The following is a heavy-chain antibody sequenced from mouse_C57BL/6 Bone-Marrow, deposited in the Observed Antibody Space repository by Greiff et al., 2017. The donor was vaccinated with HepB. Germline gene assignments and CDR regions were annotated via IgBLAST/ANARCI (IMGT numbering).Heavy chain of an antibody. D-gene: IGHD2-2*01. CDR2: IYPRSGNT. J-gene: IGHJ1*03. CDR1: GYTFTSYG. CDR3: ARGGYPRYFDV. Sequence: QVQLQQSGAELARPGASVKLSCKASGYTFTSYGISWVKQRTGQGLEWIGEIYPRSGNTYYNEKFKGKATLTADKSSSTAYMELRILTSEDSAVYFCARGGYPRYFDVWGTGTTVTVSS. V-gene: IGHV1-81*01.